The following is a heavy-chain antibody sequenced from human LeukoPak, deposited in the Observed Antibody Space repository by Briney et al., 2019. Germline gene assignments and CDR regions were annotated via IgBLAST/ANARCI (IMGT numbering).Heavy chain of an antibody. Sequence: PGGSLRLSCAASGFTFDDYAMLWVRQAPGRGLEWVSLISGDGGSTYYADSVKGRFTISRNNSKHSLYLQMSSLRTEDTALYYCAKAQGGGSFDIWGQVTMVTVSS. J-gene: IGHJ3*02. V-gene: IGHV3-43*02. D-gene: IGHD6-25*01. CDR1: GFTFDDYA. CDR3: AKAQGGGSFDI. CDR2: ISGDGGST.